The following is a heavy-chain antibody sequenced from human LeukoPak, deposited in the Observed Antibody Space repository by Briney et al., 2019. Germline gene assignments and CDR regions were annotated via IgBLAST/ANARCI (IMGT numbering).Heavy chain of an antibody. CDR1: GFTFSNAY. J-gene: IGHJ4*02. CDR2: IRSKTDGGTI. Sequence: PGGSLRLSCEASGFTFSNAYMSWVRQAPGKGLEWVGRIRSKTDGGTIDYAAPVKGRFTISRDDSKNTLYLQMNSLKTDDTAVYYCTTLVHGYGDYTFDYWGQGTLVTVSS. V-gene: IGHV3-15*01. D-gene: IGHD4-17*01. CDR3: TTLVHGYGDYTFDY.